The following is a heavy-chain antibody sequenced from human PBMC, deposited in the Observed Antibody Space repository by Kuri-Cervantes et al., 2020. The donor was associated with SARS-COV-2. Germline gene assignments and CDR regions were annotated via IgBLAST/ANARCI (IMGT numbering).Heavy chain of an antibody. V-gene: IGHV4-34*01. J-gene: IGHJ4*02. CDR2: INHSGST. D-gene: IGHD3-22*01. CDR1: GGSFSGYY. CDR3: ARHRVARHYYDSSGYPFYFDY. Sequence: GSLRLSCAVYGGSFSGYYWSWIRQPPGKGLEWIGEINHSGSTNYNPSLKSRVTISVDTSKNQFSLKLSSVTAADTAIYYCARHRVARHYYDSSGYPFYFDYWGRGTLVTVSS.